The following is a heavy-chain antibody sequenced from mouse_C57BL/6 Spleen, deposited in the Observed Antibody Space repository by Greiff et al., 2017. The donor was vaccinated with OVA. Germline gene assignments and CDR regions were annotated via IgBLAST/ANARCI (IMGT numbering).Heavy chain of an antibody. CDR3: TRGGWLLHYFDY. J-gene: IGHJ2*01. CDR2: IDPETGGA. V-gene: IGHV1-15*01. Sequence: QVQLQQSGAELVRPGASVTLSCKASGYTFTDYEMHWVKQTPVHGLEWIGAIDPETGGAAYNQKFKGKAILTADKSSSTAYMELRSLTSEDSAVYYCTRGGWLLHYFDYWGQGTTLTVSS. CDR1: GYTFTDYE. D-gene: IGHD2-3*01.